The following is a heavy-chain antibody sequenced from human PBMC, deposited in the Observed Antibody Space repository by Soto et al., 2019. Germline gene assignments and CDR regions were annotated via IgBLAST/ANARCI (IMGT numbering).Heavy chain of an antibody. D-gene: IGHD2-2*01. J-gene: IGHJ6*02. CDR3: ARGNCSSPNCYSFSGYYGMDV. Sequence: SETLSLTCTVPGGSISSYYWSWIRQPAGKGLEWIGRIYTSGSTNYNPSLKSRVTMSLDTAKNQFSLKLTSVTAADTALYYCARGNCSSPNCYSFSGYYGMDVWGQGTTVTVSS. V-gene: IGHV4-4*07. CDR2: IYTSGST. CDR1: GGSISSYY.